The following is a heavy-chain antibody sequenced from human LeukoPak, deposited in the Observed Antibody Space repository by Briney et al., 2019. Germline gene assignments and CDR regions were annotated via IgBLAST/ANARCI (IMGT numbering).Heavy chain of an antibody. J-gene: IGHJ4*02. Sequence: ASVKVSCKASGYTFTSHGISWVRQAPGQGLEWMGWISAYNGNTNYAQKLQGRVTMTTDTSTSTAYMELRSLRSDDTAVYYCARISNYYDSSGYYAYWGQGTLVTVSS. V-gene: IGHV1-18*01. CDR3: ARISNYYDSSGYYAY. D-gene: IGHD3-22*01. CDR2: ISAYNGNT. CDR1: GYTFTSHG.